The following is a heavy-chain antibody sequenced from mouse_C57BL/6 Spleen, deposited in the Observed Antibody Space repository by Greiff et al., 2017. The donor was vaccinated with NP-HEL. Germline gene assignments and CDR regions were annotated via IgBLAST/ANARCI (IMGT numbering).Heavy chain of an antibody. CDR1: GFNIKDDY. J-gene: IGHJ3*01. D-gene: IGHD1-1*01. CDR3: TTPYGSMFAY. CDR2: IDPENGDT. Sequence: VHVKQPGAELVRPGASVKLSCTASGFNIKDDYMHWVKQRPEQGLEWIGWIDPENGDTEYASKFQGKATITADTSSNTAYLQLSSLTSEDTAVYYCTTPYGSMFAYWGQGTLVTVSA. V-gene: IGHV14-4*01.